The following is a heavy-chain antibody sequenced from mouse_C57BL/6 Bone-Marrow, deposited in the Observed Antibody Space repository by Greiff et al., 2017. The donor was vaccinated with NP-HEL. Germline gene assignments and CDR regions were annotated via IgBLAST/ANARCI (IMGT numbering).Heavy chain of an antibody. CDR2: IYPRSGNT. CDR3: ARPLPGAMDD. Sequence: VQLQQSGAELARPGASVKLSCKASGYTFTSYGISWVKQRTGQGLEWIGEIYPRSGNTYYNEKFKGKATLTADKSSSTAYMELRSLTSEDAAVYFCARPLPGAMDDWGQGTSVTVSS. J-gene: IGHJ4*01. D-gene: IGHD2-10*01. CDR1: GYTFTSYG. V-gene: IGHV1-81*01.